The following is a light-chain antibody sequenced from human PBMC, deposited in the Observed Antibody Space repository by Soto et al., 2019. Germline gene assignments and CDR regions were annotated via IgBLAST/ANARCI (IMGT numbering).Light chain of an antibody. V-gene: IGKV3-11*01. J-gene: IGKJ3*01. CDR2: DAS. CDR3: QQRET. CDR1: QGVSSY. Sequence: EIVLTQSPATLSVSAGERVTLSCRASQGVSSYLAWYQQKPGQAPRLLIYDASNRATGIPARFRGSGSGTDFTLTISSLEPEDFAVYYCQQRETFGPGTKVDIK.